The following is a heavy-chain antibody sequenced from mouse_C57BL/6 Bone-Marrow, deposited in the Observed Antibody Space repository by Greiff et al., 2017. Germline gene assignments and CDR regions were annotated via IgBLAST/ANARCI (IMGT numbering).Heavy chain of an antibody. Sequence: VQLKQSGPELVKPGASVKMSCKASGYTFTDYNMHWVKQSHGKSLEWIGYINPNNGGTSYNQKFKGKATLTVNKSSSTAYMELRSLTSEDSAVYYCARRAYYSNYVWFAYRGQGTLVTVSA. CDR2: INPNNGGT. V-gene: IGHV1-22*01. CDR3: ARRAYYSNYVWFAY. D-gene: IGHD2-5*01. J-gene: IGHJ3*01. CDR1: GYTFTDYN.